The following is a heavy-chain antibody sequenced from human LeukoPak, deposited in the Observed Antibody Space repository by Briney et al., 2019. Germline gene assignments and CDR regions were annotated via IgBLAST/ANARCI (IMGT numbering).Heavy chain of an antibody. Sequence: GGSLRLSCAASGFTFSSYWMSWVRQAPGKGLEWVANIKQDGSEKYYVDSVKGRFTISRDNAKNSLYLQMNSLRAEDTAVYYCARGILWFGELPDYYYYMDVWGKGTTVTVSS. D-gene: IGHD3-10*01. V-gene: IGHV3-7*01. CDR3: ARGILWFGELPDYYYYMDV. J-gene: IGHJ6*03. CDR2: IKQDGSEK. CDR1: GFTFSSYW.